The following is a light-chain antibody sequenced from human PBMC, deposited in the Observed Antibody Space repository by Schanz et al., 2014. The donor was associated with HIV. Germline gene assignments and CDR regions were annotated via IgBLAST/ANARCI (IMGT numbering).Light chain of an antibody. J-gene: IGLJ1*01. CDR3: SSYTSSSTYV. CDR1: SSNVGGYDY. V-gene: IGLV2-14*03. CDR2: DVS. Sequence: QSALTQPASVSGSPGQSITISCTGTSSNVGGYDYVSWYQQHPGKAPKLIIYDVSNRPSGISYRFSGSKSGNTASLTISGLQAEDEGDYYCSSYTSSSTYVFGTGTKLTVL.